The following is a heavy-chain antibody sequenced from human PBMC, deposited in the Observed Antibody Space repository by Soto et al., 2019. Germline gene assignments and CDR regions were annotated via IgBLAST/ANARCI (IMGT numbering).Heavy chain of an antibody. V-gene: IGHV3-33*01. J-gene: IGHJ4*02. CDR2: IWYDGSNK. CDR1: GFTFSSYG. D-gene: IGHD2-21*02. CDR3: ARMGLLSLVTANPWYFDY. Sequence: PGESLKISCAASGFTFSSYGMHWVRQAPGKGLEWVAVIWYDGSNKYYADSVKGRFTISRDNSKNTLYLQMNSLRAEDTAVYYCARMGLLSLVTANPWYFDYWGQGTLVTVSS.